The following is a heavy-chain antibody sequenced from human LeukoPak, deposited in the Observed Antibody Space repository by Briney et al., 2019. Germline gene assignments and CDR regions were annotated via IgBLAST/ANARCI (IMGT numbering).Heavy chain of an antibody. CDR3: ARLYCSGGSCYLDY. D-gene: IGHD2-15*01. Sequence: SETLSLTCAVSGGSISSGGYSWSWIRQPPGKGLEWIGYIYHSGSTYYNPSLKSRVTISVDRSKNQFSLRLSSVTAADTAVYYCARLYCSGGSCYLDYWGQGTLVTVSS. CDR1: GGSISSGGYS. J-gene: IGHJ4*02. CDR2: IYHSGST. V-gene: IGHV4-30-2*01.